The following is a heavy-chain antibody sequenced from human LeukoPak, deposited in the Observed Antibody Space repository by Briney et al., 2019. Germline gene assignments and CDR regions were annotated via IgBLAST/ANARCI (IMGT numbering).Heavy chain of an antibody. Sequence: ASVKVSCKVSGYTLTELSMHWVRQAPGKGLEWMGGFDPEDGETTFARKFQGRFNMTEDTSTDTAYMELNSLRSEDTAVYYCATEDTGTFYWGQGTLVTVS. J-gene: IGHJ4*02. V-gene: IGHV1-24*01. CDR3: ATEDTGTFY. D-gene: IGHD1-26*01. CDR1: GYTLTELS. CDR2: FDPEDGET.